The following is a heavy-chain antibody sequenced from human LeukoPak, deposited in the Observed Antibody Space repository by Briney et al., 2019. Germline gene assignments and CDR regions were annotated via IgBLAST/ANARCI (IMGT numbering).Heavy chain of an antibody. Sequence: SETLSLTCTVSGGSIMTYYWIWIRQPPGRGLEWIGHIYDSGSTNYNPSLKSRLTISVDTSKNQFSLNLTSVTAADTAAYYCARHERRGYTFGTEYWGQGTPVTVSS. V-gene: IGHV4-59*08. D-gene: IGHD5-12*01. CDR2: IYDSGST. CDR3: ARHERRGYTFGTEY. CDR1: GGSIMTYY. J-gene: IGHJ4*02.